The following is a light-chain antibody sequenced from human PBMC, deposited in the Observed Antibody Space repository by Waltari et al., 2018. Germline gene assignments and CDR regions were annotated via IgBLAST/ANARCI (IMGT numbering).Light chain of an antibody. J-gene: IGLJ3*02. CDR1: SSDVGNYHL. Sequence: QSALTQPASVSGSPGQSITISCTGTSSDVGNYHLVSWYQQHPGQAPKLMIYEDTKRPSGVSNRFSGSKSSNTASLTISGLQAEDEAEYYCCSYARSSALVFGGGTELTVL. CDR3: CSYARSSALV. CDR2: EDT. V-gene: IGLV2-23*01.